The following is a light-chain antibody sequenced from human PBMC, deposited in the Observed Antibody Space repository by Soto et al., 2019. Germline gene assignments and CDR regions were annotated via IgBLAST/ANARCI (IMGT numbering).Light chain of an antibody. Sequence: DIQMTQSPSSLSTPVGDRVTITCRASQSIGSHLNWYQQKPGRAPKLLIYAASSLQSGVPSRFSGSGSGTDFTLPINSLQPEDFATYYSQQSYSSLRTFGQATKVEIK. V-gene: IGKV1-39*01. CDR2: AAS. CDR1: QSIGSH. CDR3: QQSYSSLRT. J-gene: IGKJ1*01.